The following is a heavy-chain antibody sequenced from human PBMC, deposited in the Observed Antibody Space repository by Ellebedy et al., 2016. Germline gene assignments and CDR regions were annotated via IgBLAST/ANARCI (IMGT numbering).Heavy chain of an antibody. Sequence: ASVKVSXXASGYTFSNYDITWVRQAAGQGLEWMGWVNPKNGNGASGQRFQDRLTITWDTSISTAYMELSSLTSDDTAIYYCARGLRFFDWLSGYNWFDPWGQGTLVTVSS. D-gene: IGHD3-9*01. CDR1: GYTFSNYD. V-gene: IGHV1-8*01. J-gene: IGHJ5*02. CDR2: VNPKNGNG. CDR3: ARGLRFFDWLSGYNWFDP.